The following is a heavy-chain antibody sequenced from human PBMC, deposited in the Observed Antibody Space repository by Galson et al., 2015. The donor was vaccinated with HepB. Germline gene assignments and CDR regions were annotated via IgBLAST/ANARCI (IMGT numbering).Heavy chain of an antibody. Sequence: SLRLSCAASGFIFSDYYMSWIRQASGKGLEWISYISNSGNTIYYADSVKGRFTISRDNARNSLYLQMKSLRADDTAVYYCAREGWLRAGYFDDWGQGTRVTVSS. D-gene: IGHD5-12*01. CDR3: AREGWLRAGYFDD. J-gene: IGHJ4*02. CDR1: GFIFSDYY. CDR2: ISNSGNTI. V-gene: IGHV3-11*01.